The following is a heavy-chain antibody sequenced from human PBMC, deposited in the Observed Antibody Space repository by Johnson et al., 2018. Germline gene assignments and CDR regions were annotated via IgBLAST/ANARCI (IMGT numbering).Heavy chain of an antibody. CDR1: GFTFDDYA. CDR2: INWNNGNV. D-gene: IGHD3-10*01. Sequence: VQLVQSGGGLVQPGRSLRLSCAASGFTFDDYAMHWVRQAPGKGLEWVSGINWNNGNVGYADSVKGRFTISRDNAKNSLYLQMNRLRAEDTAFYYCAKDIRPYGSGSYSGGFRAFDIWGQGTMVTVSS. V-gene: IGHV3-9*01. CDR3: AKDIRPYGSGSYSGGFRAFDI. J-gene: IGHJ3*02.